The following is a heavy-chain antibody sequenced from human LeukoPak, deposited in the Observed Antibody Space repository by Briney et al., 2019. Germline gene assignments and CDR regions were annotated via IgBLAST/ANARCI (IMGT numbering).Heavy chain of an antibody. CDR2: IYYSGST. CDR1: GGSISSYY. D-gene: IGHD1-26*01. Sequence: PSETLSLTCTVSGGSISSYYWSWIRQPPGKGLEWIGYIYYSGSTSYNPSLKSRVTISVDTSKNQFSLKLSSVTAADTAVYYCAREGARWEPSFSAFDIWGQGTMVTVSS. CDR3: AREGARWEPSFSAFDI. J-gene: IGHJ3*02. V-gene: IGHV4-59*01.